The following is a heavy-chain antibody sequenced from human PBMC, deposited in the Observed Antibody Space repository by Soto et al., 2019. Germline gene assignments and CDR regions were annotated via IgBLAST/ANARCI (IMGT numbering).Heavy chain of an antibody. J-gene: IGHJ4*02. D-gene: IGHD3-22*01. CDR3: ARGARDYYDSSGYYYREYYFDY. V-gene: IGHV1-69*02. Sequence: SVKVSCKASGGTFISYTISWVRQAPGQGLEWMGRIIPILGIANYAQKCQGRVKITADKCTSTAYMELSSLRSEDTAVYYCARGARDYYDSSGYYYREYYFDYWGQGTLVTVSS. CDR2: IIPILGIA. CDR1: GGTFISYT.